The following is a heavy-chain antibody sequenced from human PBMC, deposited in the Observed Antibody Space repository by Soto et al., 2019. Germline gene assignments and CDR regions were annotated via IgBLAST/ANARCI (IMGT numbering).Heavy chain of an antibody. CDR1: GYTFTSYG. Sequence: ASVKVSCKASGYTFTSYGISWVRQAPGQGLEWMGWISAYNGNTNYAQKLQGRVTMTTDTSTSTAYMELRSLRSDDTAVYYCARGLEDYYDSSGYYHHNWFDPWGQGTLV. CDR2: ISAYNGNT. V-gene: IGHV1-18*01. CDR3: ARGLEDYYDSSGYYHHNWFDP. D-gene: IGHD3-22*01. J-gene: IGHJ5*02.